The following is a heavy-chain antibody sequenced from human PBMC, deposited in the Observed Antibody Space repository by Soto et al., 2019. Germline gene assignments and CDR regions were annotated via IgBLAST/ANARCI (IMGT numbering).Heavy chain of an antibody. CDR3: ARHLTMVRGVNQYFDY. D-gene: IGHD3-10*01. V-gene: IGHV4-39*01. J-gene: IGHJ4*02. CDR1: GGSISSSSYY. Sequence: SETLSLTCTVSGGSISSSSYYWGWIRQPPGKGLEWIGSIYYSGSTYYNPSLKSRVTISVDTSKNQFSLKLSSVTAADTAVYYCARHLTMVRGVNQYFDYWGQGTLVTVSS. CDR2: IYYSGST.